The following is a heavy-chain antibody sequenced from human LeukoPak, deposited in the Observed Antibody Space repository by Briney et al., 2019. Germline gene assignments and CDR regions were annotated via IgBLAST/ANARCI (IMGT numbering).Heavy chain of an antibody. J-gene: IGHJ4*02. CDR1: GFSLSSSGVG. CDR3: AHSQEDMLGSVILSKGSFDS. D-gene: IGHD1-26*01. V-gene: IGHV2-5*02. CDR2: IYWDDDK. Sequence: SGPTLVKPTQTLTLTCTFSGFSLSSSGVGVGWIRQPPGKALEWLALIYWDDDKRYSPSLKNRLTITKDTSKNQVVLTMNNMDPVDTATYYCAHSQEDMLGSVILSKGSFDSWGQGTLVTVSS.